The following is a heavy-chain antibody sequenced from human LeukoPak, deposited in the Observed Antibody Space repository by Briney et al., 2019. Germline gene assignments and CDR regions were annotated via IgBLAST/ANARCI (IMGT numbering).Heavy chain of an antibody. V-gene: IGHV4-38-2*02. D-gene: IGHD3-10*01. J-gene: IGHJ6*04. Sequence: SETLSLTCTVSGYSISNGYFWSWIRQPPGKGLEYIGTVFHSGDTYYNPSLKSRVTISLDTSTNEISLKLRSATAADTAVYYCVRGLRSGGNYFFYGMDVWGKGTTVTVSS. CDR2: VFHSGDT. CDR3: VRGLRSGGNYFFYGMDV. CDR1: GYSISNGYF.